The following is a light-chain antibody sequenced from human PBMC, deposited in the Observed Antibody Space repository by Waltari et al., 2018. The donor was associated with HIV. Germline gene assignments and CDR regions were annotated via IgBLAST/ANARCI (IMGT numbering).Light chain of an antibody. Sequence: QSVLTPPPPVSGAPGQRVTLSCTGNSPNVGAGYDVTRTQQLPGISPKLLIYGDSNRPSGVPDRFSGSKSGTSASLAITGLQAEDEADYYCQSYDSSLSGFWVFGGGTKLTVL. J-gene: IGLJ3*02. CDR1: SPNVGAGYD. CDR3: QSYDSSLSGFWV. V-gene: IGLV1-40*01. CDR2: GDS.